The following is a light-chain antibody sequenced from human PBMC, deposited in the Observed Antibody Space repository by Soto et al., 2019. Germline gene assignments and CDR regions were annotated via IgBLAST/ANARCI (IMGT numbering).Light chain of an antibody. J-gene: IGKJ5*01. Sequence: EIVLTQSPATLSLSPGERATLSCRARQRVSSYLAWYQQTPGQAHRLLIYDASNRATGIPARFSGSGSGTDFTLTISSLEPEDFAVYYCQQRRNWPPVTFGQGTRLEIK. CDR1: QRVSSY. V-gene: IGKV3-11*01. CDR3: QQRRNWPPVT. CDR2: DAS.